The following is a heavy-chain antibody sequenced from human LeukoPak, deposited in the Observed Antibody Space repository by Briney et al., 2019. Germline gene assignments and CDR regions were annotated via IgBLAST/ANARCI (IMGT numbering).Heavy chain of an antibody. V-gene: IGHV4-39*01. Sequence: SETLSLTCTVSGGSISSSSYYWVWIRQSPGKGLEWIGTIFYSGTTYYNPSFTSRVTISVDTSKNQFSLKLSSVTAADTAVYYCARRDSSSWRSFDYWGQGTLVTVSS. CDR3: ARRDSSSWRSFDY. J-gene: IGHJ4*02. CDR1: GGSISSSSYY. D-gene: IGHD6-13*01. CDR2: IFYSGTT.